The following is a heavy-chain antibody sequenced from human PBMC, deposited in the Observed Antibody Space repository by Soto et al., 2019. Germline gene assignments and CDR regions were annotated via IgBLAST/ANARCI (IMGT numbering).Heavy chain of an antibody. CDR3: ARGNIVVVPSMRQLRYMDV. D-gene: IGHD2-2*01. Sequence: PSETLSLTCTVSGGSIRSHYWSWIRQPPGKGLEWIGYIYYSGSTNHNPSLKSRVTISIDTSKNQFSPKLSSVTAADTAVYYCARGNIVVVPSMRQLRYMDVWGKGTTVTV. V-gene: IGHV4-59*11. J-gene: IGHJ6*03. CDR1: GGSIRSHY. CDR2: IYYSGST.